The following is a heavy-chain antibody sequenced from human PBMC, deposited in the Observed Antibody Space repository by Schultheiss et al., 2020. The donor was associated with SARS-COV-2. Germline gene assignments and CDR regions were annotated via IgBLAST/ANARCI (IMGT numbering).Heavy chain of an antibody. D-gene: IGHD5-18*01. CDR1: GGSFSGYY. Sequence: SETLSLTCAVYGGSFSGYYWSWIRQPPGKGLEWIGEIYHSGSTNYNPSLKSRVTISVDTSKNQFSLKLSSVTAADTAVYYCARGPWSYGYPSLFGYWGQGTLVTVSS. CDR2: IYHSGST. J-gene: IGHJ4*02. V-gene: IGHV4-34*01. CDR3: ARGPWSYGYPSLFGY.